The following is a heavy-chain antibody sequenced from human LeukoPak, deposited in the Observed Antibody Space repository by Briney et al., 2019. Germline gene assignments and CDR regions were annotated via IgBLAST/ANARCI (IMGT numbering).Heavy chain of an antibody. CDR2: MNPNSGNT. CDR3: AREVKGSSSPFDY. D-gene: IGHD6-6*01. V-gene: IGHV1-8*01. Sequence: ASVKVSCKASGYTFTSYDINWVRQATGQGLEWMGWMNPNSGNTGYAQKFQGRVTMTTDTSTSTAYMELRSLRSDDTAVYYCAREVKGSSSPFDYWGQGTLVTVSS. J-gene: IGHJ4*02. CDR1: GYTFTSYD.